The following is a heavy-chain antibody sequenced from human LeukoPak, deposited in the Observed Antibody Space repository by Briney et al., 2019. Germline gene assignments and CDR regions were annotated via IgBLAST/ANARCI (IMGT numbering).Heavy chain of an antibody. CDR3: ARGAGSYYVSYDY. CDR2: MNPNSGNT. V-gene: IGHV1-8*01. CDR1: GYTFTSYD. J-gene: IGHJ4*02. Sequence: ASVKVSCKASGYTFTSYDINWVRQATGQGLGWMGWMNPNSGNTGYAQEFQGRVTMTRNTSISTAYMELSSLRSEDTAVYYCARGAGSYYVSYDYWGQGTLVTVSS. D-gene: IGHD1-26*01.